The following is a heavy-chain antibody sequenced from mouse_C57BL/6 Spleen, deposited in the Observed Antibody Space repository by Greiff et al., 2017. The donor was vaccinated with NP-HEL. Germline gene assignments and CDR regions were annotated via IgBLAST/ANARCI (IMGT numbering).Heavy chain of an antibody. CDR3: TRSGYGNYGAY. CDR1: GYTFTDYE. Sequence: VQLQQSGAELVRPGASVTLSCKASGYTFTDYEMHWVKQTPVHGLEWIGAIDPETGGTAYNQKFKGKAILTADKSSSTAYMELRSLTSEDSAVYYGTRSGYGNYGAYWGQGTLVTVSA. D-gene: IGHD2-1*01. J-gene: IGHJ3*01. V-gene: IGHV1-15*01. CDR2: IDPETGGT.